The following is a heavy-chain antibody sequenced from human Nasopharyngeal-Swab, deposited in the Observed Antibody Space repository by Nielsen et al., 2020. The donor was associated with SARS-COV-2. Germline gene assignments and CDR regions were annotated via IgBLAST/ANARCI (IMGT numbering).Heavy chain of an antibody. J-gene: IGHJ5*02. CDR1: GFTFSSYS. V-gene: IGHV3-21*01. Sequence: GESLKISCAASGFTFSSYSMNWVRQAPGKGLEWVSSISSSSSYIYYADSVKGRFTISRDNAKNSLYLQMNSLRAEDTGVYYCARGGVRSYWFDPWGQGTLVTVSP. D-gene: IGHD3-16*01. CDR2: ISSSSSYI. CDR3: ARGGVRSYWFDP.